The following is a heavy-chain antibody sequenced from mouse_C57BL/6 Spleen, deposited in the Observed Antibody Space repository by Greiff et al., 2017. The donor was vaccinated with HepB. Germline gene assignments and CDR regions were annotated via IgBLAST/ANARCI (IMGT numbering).Heavy chain of an antibody. CDR3: ACYDGYYSWFAY. D-gene: IGHD2-3*01. J-gene: IGHJ3*01. CDR1: GYTFTSYW. V-gene: IGHV1-52*01. Sequence: QVQLQQPGAELVRPGSSVKLSCKASGYTFTSYWMHWVKQRPIQGLEWIGNIDPSDSETHYNQKFKDKATLTVDKSSSTAYMQLSSLTSEDSAVYYCACYDGYYSWFAYWGQGTLVTVSA. CDR2: IDPSDSET.